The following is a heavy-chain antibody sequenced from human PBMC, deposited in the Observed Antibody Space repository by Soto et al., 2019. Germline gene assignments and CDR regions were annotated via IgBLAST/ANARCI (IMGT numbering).Heavy chain of an antibody. CDR2: INPLFNAP. D-gene: IGHD3-16*01. CDR3: ALAYGSYHYGAY. J-gene: IGHJ4*02. Sequence: QLVQSGAEVKKPGSSVKVSCKASGGPFNIFAVTWVRQAPGQGLQWIGGINPLFNAPHYAQKFRGRITITADEASSTTHMELSGLISDDTASYYLALAYGSYHYGAYWGQGTPVAVSS. CDR1: GGPFNIFA. V-gene: IGHV1-69*01.